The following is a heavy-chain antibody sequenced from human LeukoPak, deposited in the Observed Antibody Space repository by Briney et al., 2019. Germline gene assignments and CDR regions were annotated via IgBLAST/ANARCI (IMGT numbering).Heavy chain of an antibody. J-gene: IGHJ4*02. D-gene: IGHD3-10*01. CDR1: GGSISNSY. Sequence: SETLSLTCTVSGGSISNSYWSWVRQPPGKGLEWIGYIYYSGSTNYNPSLKSRVTISVDTSKNQFSLKLSSVTAADTAVYYCASNYYGSGSLDYWGQGNLVTVSS. CDR2: IYYSGST. CDR3: ASNYYGSGSLDY. V-gene: IGHV4-59*08.